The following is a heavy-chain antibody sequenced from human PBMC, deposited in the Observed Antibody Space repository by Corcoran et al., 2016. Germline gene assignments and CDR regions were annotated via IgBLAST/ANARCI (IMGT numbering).Heavy chain of an antibody. CDR2: IRSRPNSYAT. CDR3: TRGIGGYGMDV. V-gene: IGHV3-73*02. Sequence: EVQLVESGGGLVQPGGSLRLSCAASGFTFSDSAIHWVRQASGKGLEWVGRIRSRPNSYATAYAASLGGRFTISRDDSKNTAYLQMNSLKTEDTAVYYCTRGIGGYGMDVWGQGTTVTVSS. CDR1: GFTFSDSA. D-gene: IGHD3-16*01. J-gene: IGHJ6*02.